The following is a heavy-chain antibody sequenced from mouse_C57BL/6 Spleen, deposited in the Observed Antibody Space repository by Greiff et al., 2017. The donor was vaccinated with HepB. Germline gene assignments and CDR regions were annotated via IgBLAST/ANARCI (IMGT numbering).Heavy chain of an antibody. Sequence: QVQLQQPGAELVKPGASVKLSCKASGYTFTSYWMQWVKQRPGQGLEWIGEIDPSDSYTNYNQKFKGKATLTVDTSSSTAYMQLSSLTSEDSAVYYCARGDYYGSSLPWFAYWGQGTLVTVSA. CDR1: GYTFTSYW. V-gene: IGHV1-50*01. J-gene: IGHJ3*01. CDR3: ARGDYYGSSLPWFAY. CDR2: IDPSDSYT. D-gene: IGHD1-1*01.